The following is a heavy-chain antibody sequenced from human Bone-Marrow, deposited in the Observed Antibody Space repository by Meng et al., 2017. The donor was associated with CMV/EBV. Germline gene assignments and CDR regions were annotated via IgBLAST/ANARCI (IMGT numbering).Heavy chain of an antibody. D-gene: IGHD3-3*01. J-gene: IGHJ6*01. Sequence: GESLKISCAASGFTFSSYWMSWVRQAPGKGLEWVSAISGSGGSTYYADSVKGRFTISRDNSKNTLYLQMNSLRAEDTAVYYCAKDTYYDFWSGYSREPCMDVWGQGTTVTVSS. V-gene: IGHV3-23*01. CDR3: AKDTYYDFWSGYSREPCMDV. CDR2: ISGSGGST. CDR1: GFTFSSYW.